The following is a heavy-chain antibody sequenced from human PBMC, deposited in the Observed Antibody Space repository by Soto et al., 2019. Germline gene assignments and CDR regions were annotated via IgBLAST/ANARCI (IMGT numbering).Heavy chain of an antibody. V-gene: IGHV3-23*01. CDR2: ISGSGGST. CDR3: ATGKGEPLAERDWFDP. CDR1: GFTFSSYA. J-gene: IGHJ5*02. Sequence: EVQLLESGGGLVQPGGSLRLSCAASGFTFSSYAMSWVRQAPGKGLEWVSVISGSGGSTYYADSVKGRCTISRDNSKNTLYLQMNSLIAEDTAGYYCATGKGEPLAERDWFDPWGQGTLVTVSS. D-gene: IGHD3-16*01.